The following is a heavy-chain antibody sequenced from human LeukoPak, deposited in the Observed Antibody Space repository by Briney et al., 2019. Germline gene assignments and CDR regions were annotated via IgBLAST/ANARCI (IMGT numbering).Heavy chain of an antibody. Sequence: GXXLRLSCAASGFTFSSYEMNWVRQAPGKGLEWVSYISSSGSTIYYADSVKGRFTISRDNAKNSLYLQMNSLRAEDTAVYYCARDPLDYYDSSGYQPTGDAFDIWGQGTMVTVSS. CDR1: GFTFSSYE. D-gene: IGHD3-22*01. V-gene: IGHV3-48*03. J-gene: IGHJ3*02. CDR3: ARDPLDYYDSSGYQPTGDAFDI. CDR2: ISSSGSTI.